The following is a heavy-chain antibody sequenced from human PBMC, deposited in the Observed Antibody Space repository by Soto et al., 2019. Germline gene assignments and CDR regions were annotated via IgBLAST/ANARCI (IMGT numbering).Heavy chain of an antibody. J-gene: IGHJ2*01. V-gene: IGHV3-30-3*01. D-gene: IGHD5-18*01. Sequence: QVPLVESGGGVVQPGRSLRLSCAASGFTFSSYAMHWVRQAPGKGLEWVAVISYDGSNKYYADSVKGRFTISRDNSKNTLYLKRNSLRAEDTAVYYCARDPLWGTAMVLWYFDLWGRGTLVTVSS. CDR3: ARDPLWGTAMVLWYFDL. CDR2: ISYDGSNK. CDR1: GFTFSSYA.